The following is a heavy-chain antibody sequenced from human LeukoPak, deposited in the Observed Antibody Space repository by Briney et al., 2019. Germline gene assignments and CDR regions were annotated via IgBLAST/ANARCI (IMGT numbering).Heavy chain of an antibody. CDR3: ARDHSGYSYGYYYYDGMDV. CDR1: GGSISSYY. J-gene: IGHJ6*02. Sequence: PSETLSLTCTVSGGSISSYYGSWIRQPPGKGLEWSGYIYYSGSTNYNPSLKSRVTISVDTSKNQFSLKLSSVTAADAAVYYCARDHSGYSYGYYYYDGMDVWGQGTTVTVSS. V-gene: IGHV4-59*01. CDR2: IYYSGST. D-gene: IGHD5-18*01.